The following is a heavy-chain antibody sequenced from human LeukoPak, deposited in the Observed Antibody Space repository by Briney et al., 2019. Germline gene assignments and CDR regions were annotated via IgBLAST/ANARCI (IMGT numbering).Heavy chain of an antibody. D-gene: IGHD3-10*01. Sequence: GGSLRLSCAASGFTFSSYGMHWVRQAPGKGLEWVAVIWYDGSNKYYADSVKGRFTISRDNSKNTLYLQMNSLRAEDTAVYYCARDRVSEIYRTVRGVKYYGMDVWGQGTTVTVSS. J-gene: IGHJ6*02. CDR3: ARDRVSEIYRTVRGVKYYGMDV. V-gene: IGHV3-33*01. CDR1: GFTFSSYG. CDR2: IWYDGSNK.